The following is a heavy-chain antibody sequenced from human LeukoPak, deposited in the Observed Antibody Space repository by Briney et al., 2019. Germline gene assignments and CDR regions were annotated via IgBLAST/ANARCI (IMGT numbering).Heavy chain of an antibody. J-gene: IGHJ4*02. CDR1: GFAFSSYS. CDR2: ISTSGLTV. V-gene: IGHV3-48*04. D-gene: IGHD4-17*01. CDR3: ARDRTVTTNPYYFDY. Sequence: GGSLRLSCATSGFAFSSYSMNWVRQSPGKGLEWVSYISTSGLTVFYADSVKGRFTITRDNAKNTLYLQMNSLRAEDTAVYYCARDRTVTTNPYYFDYWGQGSLVTVSS.